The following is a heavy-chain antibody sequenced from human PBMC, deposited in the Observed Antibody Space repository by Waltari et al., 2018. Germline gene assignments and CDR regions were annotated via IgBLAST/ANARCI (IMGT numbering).Heavy chain of an antibody. CDR2: INPSGGST. D-gene: IGHD3-16*01. CDR3: ASGGVGISVGYYYYYMDV. V-gene: IGHV1-46*01. J-gene: IGHJ6*03. CDR1: GYTFTSYY. Sequence: QVQLVQSGAEVKKPGASVKVSCKASGYTFTSYYMHWVRQAPGQGLEWMGIINPSGGSTSYAQKFQGRVTMTRDTSTSTVYMELSSLRSEDTAVYYCASGGVGISVGYYYYYMDVWGKGTTVTISS.